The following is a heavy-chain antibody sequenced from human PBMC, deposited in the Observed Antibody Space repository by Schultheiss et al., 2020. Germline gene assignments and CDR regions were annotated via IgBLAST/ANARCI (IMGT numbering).Heavy chain of an antibody. V-gene: IGHV4-31*03. J-gene: IGHJ4*02. Sequence: SQTLSLTCTVSGGSISSGGYYWSWIRQHPGKGLEWIGYIYYSGSTYYNPSLKSRVTISVDTSKNQFSLKLSSVTAADTAVYYCARGPFGIAVADKYFDYWGQGTLVTVSS. CDR3: ARGPFGIAVADKYFDY. D-gene: IGHD6-19*01. CDR1: GGSISSGGYY. CDR2: IYYSGST.